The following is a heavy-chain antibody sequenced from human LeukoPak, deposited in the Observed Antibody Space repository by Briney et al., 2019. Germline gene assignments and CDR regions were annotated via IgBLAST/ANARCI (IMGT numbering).Heavy chain of an antibody. CDR3: ARGPRVVVPAAMMDYGMDV. Sequence: SETLSLTCTVSGGSVSSGSYYWSWIRQPPGKGLEWIGYIYYSGSTNYNPSLKSRVTISVDPSKNQFSLKLSSVTAADTAVYYCARGPRVVVPAAMMDYGMDVWGQGTTVTVSS. J-gene: IGHJ6*02. CDR2: IYYSGST. V-gene: IGHV4-61*01. D-gene: IGHD2-2*01. CDR1: GGSVSSGSYY.